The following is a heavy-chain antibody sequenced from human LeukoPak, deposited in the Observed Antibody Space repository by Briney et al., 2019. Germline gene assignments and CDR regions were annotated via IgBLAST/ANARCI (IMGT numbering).Heavy chain of an antibody. CDR3: ARHSAIVGAADAFDF. V-gene: IGHV3-66*04. Sequence: GGSLRLSCAASGFTISNYYMSWVRQAPGKGLEWVSVIYTGGNTYYTDSVKGRFTISRDNSKNTLYLQMNSLRAEDTAVYYCARHSAIVGAADAFDFWGQGTMVTVSS. CDR1: GFTISNYY. CDR2: IYTGGNT. D-gene: IGHD1-26*01. J-gene: IGHJ3*01.